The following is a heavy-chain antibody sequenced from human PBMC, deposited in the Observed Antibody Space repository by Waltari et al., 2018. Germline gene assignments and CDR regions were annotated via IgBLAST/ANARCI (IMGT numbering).Heavy chain of an antibody. CDR2: ISGSGSPT. CDR1: GFPFSTYG. CDR3: APLGASSLTLTA. J-gene: IGHJ4*02. Sequence: EAQLVESGGGLVQPGGSLRLSCAASGFPFSTYGMNWVRQAPGKGLEWVSHISGSGSPTYYADSVKGRFTISRDNAMNSLYLQMNSLRAEDTAVYYCAPLGASSLTLTAWGQGTLVTVSS. D-gene: IGHD1-26*01. V-gene: IGHV3-48*01.